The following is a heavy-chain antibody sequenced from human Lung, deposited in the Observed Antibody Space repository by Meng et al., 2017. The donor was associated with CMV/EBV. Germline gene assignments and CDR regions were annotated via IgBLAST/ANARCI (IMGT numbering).Heavy chain of an antibody. V-gene: IGHV4-30-4*08. CDR2: IYYSGST. CDR1: CGSIRSGGDY. J-gene: IGHJ4*02. CDR3: ARALDTAMVTFDY. Sequence: EDSGHGLDKPSQTLARTCSCACGSIRSGGDYWSWSRQPPGKGLEWIGYIYYSGSTYYNPSLKGRVTISVDTSKNQFSLKLSSVTAADTAVYYCARALDTAMVTFDYWGQGTLVTVSS. D-gene: IGHD5-18*01.